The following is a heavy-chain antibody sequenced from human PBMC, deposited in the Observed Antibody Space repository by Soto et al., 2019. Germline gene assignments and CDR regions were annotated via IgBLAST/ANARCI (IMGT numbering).Heavy chain of an antibody. CDR3: ARQAAAATIRFDP. CDR1: GYSFTSYW. Sequence: GESLKISCKGSGYSFTSYWISWVRQMPGKGLEWMGRIDPSDSYTNYSPSFQGHVTISADKSISTAYLQWSSLKASDTAMYYCARQAAAATIRFDPWGQGTLVTVSS. J-gene: IGHJ5*02. D-gene: IGHD6-13*01. CDR2: IDPSDSYT. V-gene: IGHV5-10-1*01.